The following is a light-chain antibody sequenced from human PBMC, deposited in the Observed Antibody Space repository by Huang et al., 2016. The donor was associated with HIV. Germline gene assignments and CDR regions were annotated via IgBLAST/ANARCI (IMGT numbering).Light chain of an antibody. CDR1: QSISSW. CDR2: KAS. CDR3: QQYNTYSPWT. V-gene: IGKV1-5*03. J-gene: IGKJ1*01. Sequence: DIQMTQSPSTLSASVGDRVTITCRASQSISSWLAWYQQKPGKAPKLLIYKASSLESGVPERFSGSGSGTEFTLTISSLQPDDFATYYCQQYNTYSPWTFGQGTKVEIK.